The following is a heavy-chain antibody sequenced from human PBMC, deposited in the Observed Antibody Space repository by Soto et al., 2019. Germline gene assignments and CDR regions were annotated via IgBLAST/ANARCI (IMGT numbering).Heavy chain of an antibody. Sequence: QITLKESGPALVKPTQPLTLTCTFSGFSLSTRGVGGGWIRQPPGKALEWLALLYWDDDKGYSPSLKSRLTITKDTSKNLVVLTVTNMDPVDTATYYCAHRPRGYSYYFDYWGQGTLVTVSS. CDR1: GFSLSTRGVG. V-gene: IGHV2-5*02. D-gene: IGHD5-18*01. CDR2: LYWDDDK. J-gene: IGHJ4*02. CDR3: AHRPRGYSYYFDY.